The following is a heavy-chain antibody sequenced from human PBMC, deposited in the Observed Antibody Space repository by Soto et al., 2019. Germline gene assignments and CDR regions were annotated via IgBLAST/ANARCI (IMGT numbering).Heavy chain of an antibody. CDR3: TTLEMATIRY. V-gene: IGHV3-33*01. CDR2: IWYDGSNN. J-gene: IGHJ4*02. Sequence: AEGSLRLSCAASGITFSSDGMHWVRQAPGKGLEWVAVIWYDGSNNYYADSVKGRFTISRDNSKNTLYLQMNSLKAEDTAVYYCTTLEMATIRYWGQGTLVTVSS. D-gene: IGHD5-12*01. CDR1: GITFSSDG.